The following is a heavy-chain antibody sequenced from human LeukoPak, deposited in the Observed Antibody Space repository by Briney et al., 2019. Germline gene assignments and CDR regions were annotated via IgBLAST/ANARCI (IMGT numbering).Heavy chain of an antibody. Sequence: GGSLRLSCAASGFTFSSYSMNWVRQAPGKGLEWVSYISSSSSTIYYADSVKGRFTISKDNAKNSLYLQMNSLRAEDTAVYYCARGHKIVVVPAAMYHWGQGTLVTVSS. D-gene: IGHD2-2*01. J-gene: IGHJ5*02. V-gene: IGHV3-48*01. CDR3: ARGHKIVVVPAAMYH. CDR2: ISSSSSTI. CDR1: GFTFSSYS.